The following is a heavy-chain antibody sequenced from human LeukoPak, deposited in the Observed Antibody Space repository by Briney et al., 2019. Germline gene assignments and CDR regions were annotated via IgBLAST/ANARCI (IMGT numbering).Heavy chain of an antibody. CDR2: ISYDGSNK. Sequence: GGSLRLSCAASGFTFSSYATHWVRQAPGKGLEWVAVISYDGSNKYYADSVKGRFTISRDNSKNTLYLQMNSLRAEDTAVYYCARDPLTVYYYDSSGLGGFDYWGQGTLVTVSS. CDR3: ARDPLTVYYYDSSGLGGFDY. D-gene: IGHD3-22*01. CDR1: GFTFSSYA. J-gene: IGHJ4*02. V-gene: IGHV3-30-3*01.